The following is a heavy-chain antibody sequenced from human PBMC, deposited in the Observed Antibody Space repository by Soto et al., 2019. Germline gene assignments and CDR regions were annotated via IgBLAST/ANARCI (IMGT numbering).Heavy chain of an antibody. Sequence: GGSLRLSCAASGFTFSSYGMNWVRQAPGKGLEWVAVISYDGSNKYYADSVKGRFTISRDNSKNTLYLQMNSLRAEDTAVYYCAKEGRVSSRGSYSFDYWGQGTLVTVSS. CDR3: AKEGRVSSRGSYSFDY. J-gene: IGHJ4*02. CDR2: ISYDGSNK. D-gene: IGHD1-26*01. CDR1: GFTFSSYG. V-gene: IGHV3-30*18.